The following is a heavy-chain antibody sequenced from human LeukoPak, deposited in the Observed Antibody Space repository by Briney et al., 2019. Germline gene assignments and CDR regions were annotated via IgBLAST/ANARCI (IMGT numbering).Heavy chain of an antibody. D-gene: IGHD4-23*01. CDR3: ARRAGGYSHPYDY. Sequence: GGSLRLSCAVSGFTVSGNYMSWVRQAPGKGLEWFSLIYSGGTTYYAYSVNGRFTISRDNSKNTLYLQMNSLRAEDTAVYYCARRAGGYSHPYDYWGQGILVTVSS. CDR1: GFTVSGNY. CDR2: IYSGGTT. V-gene: IGHV3-53*01. J-gene: IGHJ4*02.